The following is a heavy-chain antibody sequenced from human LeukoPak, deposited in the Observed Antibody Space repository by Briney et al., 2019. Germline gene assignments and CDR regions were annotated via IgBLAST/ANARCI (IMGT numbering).Heavy chain of an antibody. Sequence: SETLSLTCAVYGGSFSGYYWSWIRQPPGKGLEWIGEINHSGSTNYNPSLKSRATISVDTSKNRFSLKLSSVTAADTAVYYCARVRGSSWYYFDYWGQGTLVTVSS. D-gene: IGHD6-13*01. V-gene: IGHV4-34*01. CDR2: INHSGST. J-gene: IGHJ4*02. CDR1: GGSFSGYY. CDR3: ARVRGSSWYYFDY.